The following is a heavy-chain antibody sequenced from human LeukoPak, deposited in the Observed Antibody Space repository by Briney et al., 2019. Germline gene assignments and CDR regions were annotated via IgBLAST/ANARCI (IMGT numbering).Heavy chain of an antibody. D-gene: IGHD2-2*02. V-gene: IGHV4-59*01. J-gene: IGHJ5*02. CDR3: ARVLGYCSSTSCYTSKFDP. CDR2: IYYSGST. Sequence: SETLSLTCTVSGGSISSYYWSWIRQPPGKGLEWIGYIYYSGSTNYNPSLKSRVTISVDTSKNQFSLKLSSVTAADTAVYYCARVLGYCSSTSCYTSKFDPWGQGTLVTVSS. CDR1: GGSISSYY.